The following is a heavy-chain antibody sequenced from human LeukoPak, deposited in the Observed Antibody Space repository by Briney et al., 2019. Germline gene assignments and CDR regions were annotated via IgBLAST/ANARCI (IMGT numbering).Heavy chain of an antibody. CDR3: TSGRWTLGGYYFDY. CDR2: ISSSSSYI. J-gene: IGHJ4*02. CDR1: GFTFSSYS. V-gene: IGHV3-21*01. D-gene: IGHD3/OR15-3a*01. Sequence: PGGSLRLSCAASGFTFSSYSMNWVRQAPGKGLEWVSSISSSSSYIYYADSVKGRFTISRDNAKNSLYLQMNSLRAEDTAVYYCTSGRWTLGGYYFDYWGQGTLVTVSS.